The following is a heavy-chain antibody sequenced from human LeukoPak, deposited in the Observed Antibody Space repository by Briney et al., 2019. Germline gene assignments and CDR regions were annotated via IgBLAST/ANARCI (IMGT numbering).Heavy chain of an antibody. Sequence: GGSLRLSCAASGFTFTNYAMHWVRQAPGKGLEWVAVISYDETNKYYEDSVKGRFTISRDSSKNTLYLQMSSLRDEDTAVYYCARSSRDGYNLIDYMDVWGKGTTVTVSS. J-gene: IGHJ6*03. CDR1: GFTFTNYA. CDR2: ISYDETNK. V-gene: IGHV3-30*04. D-gene: IGHD5-24*01. CDR3: ARSSRDGYNLIDYMDV.